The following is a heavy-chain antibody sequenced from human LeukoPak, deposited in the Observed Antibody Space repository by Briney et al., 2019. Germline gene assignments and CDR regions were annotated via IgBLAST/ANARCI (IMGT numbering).Heavy chain of an antibody. V-gene: IGHV4-61*02. CDR2: IYTSGST. J-gene: IGHJ4*02. Sequence: SETLSLTCTVSGGSISIGSDFWSWSRQPAGKGLELIGRIYTSGSTNYNPSLNSRVSISVDRSKNQSSLKLSSVTTAETAVYYCARALGGNYYGSGSYYNEVFYFAYWGQGTLVTVSS. CDR1: GGSISIGSDF. D-gene: IGHD3-10*01. CDR3: ARALGGNYYGSGSYYNEVFYFAY.